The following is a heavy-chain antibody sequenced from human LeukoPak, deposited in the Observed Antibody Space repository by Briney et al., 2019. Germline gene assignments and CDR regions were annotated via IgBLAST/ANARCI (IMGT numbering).Heavy chain of an antibody. CDR3: AREDPQTTVPEGMDV. CDR2: IYYTGTT. CDR1: GGSISTYY. V-gene: IGHV4-59*01. D-gene: IGHD4-17*01. Sequence: SETLSLTCSASGGSISTYYWSWIRQPPGKGLEWIGYIYYTGTTNYNPSLRSRVTMSVDTSRNQFSLRLSSVTAADTAVYYCAREDPQTTVPEGMDVWGHGTTVIVSS. J-gene: IGHJ6*02.